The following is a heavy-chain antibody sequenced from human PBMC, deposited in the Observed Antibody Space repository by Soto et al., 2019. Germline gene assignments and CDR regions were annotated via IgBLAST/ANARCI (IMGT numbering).Heavy chain of an antibody. J-gene: IGHJ6*02. CDR3: AKDSGSYYYDSSGYYKPYYYGMDV. V-gene: IGHV3-43*01. Sequence: EVQLVESGGVVVQPGGSLRLSCAASGFTFDDYTMHWVRQAPGKGLEWVSLISWDGGSTYYADSVKGRFTISRDNSKNSLYLQMNSLRTEDTALYYCAKDSGSYYYDSSGYYKPYYYGMDVWGQGTTVTVSS. D-gene: IGHD3-22*01. CDR2: ISWDGGST. CDR1: GFTFDDYT.